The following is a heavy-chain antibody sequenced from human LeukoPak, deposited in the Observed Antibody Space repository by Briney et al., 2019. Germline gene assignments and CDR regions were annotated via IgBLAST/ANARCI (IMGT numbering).Heavy chain of an antibody. CDR3: ARSEYYYDSSGYYYLDY. D-gene: IGHD3-22*01. CDR1: GFTFSSYG. V-gene: IGHV3-21*01. J-gene: IGHJ4*02. Sequence: GGSLRLSCAASGFTFSSYGKHWVRQAPGKGLEWVSSISSSSSYIYYADSVKGRFTISRDNAKNSLYLQMNSLRAEDTAVYYCARSEYYYDSSGYYYLDYWGQGTLVTVSS. CDR2: ISSSSSYI.